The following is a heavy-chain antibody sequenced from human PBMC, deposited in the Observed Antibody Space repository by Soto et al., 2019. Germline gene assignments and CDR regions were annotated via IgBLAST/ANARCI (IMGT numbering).Heavy chain of an antibody. CDR2: IYYSGST. V-gene: IGHV4-31*03. J-gene: IGHJ4*02. CDR3: ARSGYSYGPNPLLY. CDR1: GGSISSGGYY. D-gene: IGHD5-18*01. Sequence: QVQLQESGPGRVKPSQTLSLTCTVSGGSISSGGYYCSWIRQHPGKGLEWIGYIYYSGSTYYNPSLKSRVTISVDTSKNQFSLKLSSVTAADTAVYYCARSGYSYGPNPLLYWGQGTLVTVSS.